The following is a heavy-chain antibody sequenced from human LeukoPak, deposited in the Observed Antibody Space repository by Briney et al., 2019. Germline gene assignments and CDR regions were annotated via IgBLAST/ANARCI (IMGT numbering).Heavy chain of an antibody. CDR2: IYYSGST. CDR1: GGSISSSSYY. CDR3: ARDHRGYSYGPDY. J-gene: IGHJ4*02. Sequence: SETLSLTCTVSGGSISSSSYYWGWIRQPPGKGLEWIGSIYYSGSTYYNPSLKSRVTISVDTSKNQFSLKLSSVTAADTAVYYCARDHRGYSYGPDYWGQGTLVTVSS. V-gene: IGHV4-39*07. D-gene: IGHD5-18*01.